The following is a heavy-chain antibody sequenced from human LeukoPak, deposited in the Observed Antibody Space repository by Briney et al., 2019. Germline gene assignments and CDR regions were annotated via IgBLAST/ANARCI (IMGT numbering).Heavy chain of an antibody. D-gene: IGHD3-22*01. CDR3: AAYYYDSSGYFA. Sequence: SEPLSLPCTVSVDSLTRTGYYCGSSRQPPGEGLEWIGAINYSGSTYYNASLKSRVTISADTSKTQFSLKLSTGTAADTAVDYCAAYYYDSSGYFAWGQGTLVTVSS. J-gene: IGHJ5*02. V-gene: IGHV4-39*01. CDR2: INYSGST. CDR1: VDSLTRTGYY.